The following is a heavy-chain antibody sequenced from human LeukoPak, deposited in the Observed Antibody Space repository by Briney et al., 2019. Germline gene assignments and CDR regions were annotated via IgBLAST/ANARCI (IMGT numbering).Heavy chain of an antibody. Sequence: ASVKVSCKASGYTFTSYGISWVRQAPGQGLEWMGWISAYNGNTNYAQKFQGRVTITADESTSTAYMELSSLRSEDTAVYYCARWHSSSWGENDYWGQGTLVTVSS. CDR1: GYTFTSYG. D-gene: IGHD6-13*01. CDR2: ISAYNGNT. V-gene: IGHV1-18*01. J-gene: IGHJ4*02. CDR3: ARWHSSSWGENDY.